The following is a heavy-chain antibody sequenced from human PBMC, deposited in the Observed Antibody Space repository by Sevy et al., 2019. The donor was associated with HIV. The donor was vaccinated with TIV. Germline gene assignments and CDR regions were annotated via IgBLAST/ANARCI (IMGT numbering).Heavy chain of an antibody. CDR3: ASEVILWFDH. CDR2: INIDTGDT. J-gene: IGHJ5*02. V-gene: IGHV1-2*02. CDR1: GYTFTGYH. D-gene: IGHD2-21*01. Sequence: ASVNVSCKASGYTFTGYHMHWARQAPGQGPEWMGWINIDTGDTKNAQKLQGRVTMTRDTSISTTYMEINRLTSDDTAVYYCASEVILWFDHWGQGTLVTVSS.